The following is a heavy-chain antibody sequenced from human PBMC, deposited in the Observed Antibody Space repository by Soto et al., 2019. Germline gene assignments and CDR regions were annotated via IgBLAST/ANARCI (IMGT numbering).Heavy chain of an antibody. D-gene: IGHD2-2*01. Sequence: PSGTPSPTRTFSGGSLSRGGYYWGWVRQHPGKGLEWIGYIYYSGSTYYNPSLKSRVTISVDTSKNQFSLKLSSVTAADTAVYYCARVSDSSTSCYYFDYWGQGTLVTVSS. CDR1: GGSLSRGGYY. CDR2: IYYSGST. V-gene: IGHV4-31*03. CDR3: ARVSDSSTSCYYFDY. J-gene: IGHJ4*02.